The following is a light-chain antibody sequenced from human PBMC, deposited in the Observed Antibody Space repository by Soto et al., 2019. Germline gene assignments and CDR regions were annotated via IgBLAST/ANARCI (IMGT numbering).Light chain of an antibody. CDR2: DAS. V-gene: IGKV1-39*01. Sequence: DIQMTQSPDSLSASVGDRVTITCRASQSISSNLNWYQQKPGKAPKVLIYDASSLLSGVPSRFSGSGSGTDFTLTISSLQPEDFATYYCQQSYSTPITFGQGTRLEI. CDR3: QQSYSTPIT. CDR1: QSISSN. J-gene: IGKJ5*01.